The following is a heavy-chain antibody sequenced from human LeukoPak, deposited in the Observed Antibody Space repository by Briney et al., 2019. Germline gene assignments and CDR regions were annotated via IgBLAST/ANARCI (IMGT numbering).Heavy chain of an antibody. CDR2: IYPGDSDT. CDR3: TRHDSSSWYNY. D-gene: IGHD6-13*01. V-gene: IGHV5-51*01. Sequence: ASVKVSCKASGYTFTNYGITWVRQAPGQGLEWMGIIYPGDSDTRYSPSFQGQVTISADKSISTAYLQWSSLKTSDTAMYYCTRHDSSSWYNYWGQGTLVTVSS. J-gene: IGHJ4*02. CDR1: GYTFTNYG.